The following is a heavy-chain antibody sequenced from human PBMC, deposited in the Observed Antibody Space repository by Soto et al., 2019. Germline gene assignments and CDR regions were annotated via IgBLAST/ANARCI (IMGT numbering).Heavy chain of an antibody. V-gene: IGHV3-11*01. CDR1: GFTFSDYY. CDR3: ASPIVVVPAASSNDHY. D-gene: IGHD2-2*01. Sequence: GGSLRLSCAASGFTFSDYYMSWIRQAPGKGLEWVSYISSSGSTIYYADSVKGRFTISRDNAKNSLYLQMNSLRAEDTAVYYCASPIVVVPAASSNDHYWGQGTLVTVSS. CDR2: ISSSGSTI. J-gene: IGHJ4*02.